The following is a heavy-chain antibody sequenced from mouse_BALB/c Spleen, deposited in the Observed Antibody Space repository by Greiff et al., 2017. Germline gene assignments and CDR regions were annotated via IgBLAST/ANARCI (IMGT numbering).Heavy chain of an antibody. Sequence: EVKLQESGAELVKPGASVKLSCTASGFNIKDTYMHWVKQRPEQGLEWIGRIYPANGNTKYDPKFQGKATITADTSSNTAYLQLSSLTSEDTAVYYCARSTVYYFDYWGQGTTLTVSS. CDR1: GFNIKDTY. CDR3: ARSTVYYFDY. V-gene: IGHV14-3*02. J-gene: IGHJ2*01. CDR2: IYPANGNT. D-gene: IGHD4-1*02.